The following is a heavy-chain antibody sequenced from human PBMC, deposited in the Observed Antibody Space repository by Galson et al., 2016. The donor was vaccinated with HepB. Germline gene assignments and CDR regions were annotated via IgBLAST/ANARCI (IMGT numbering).Heavy chain of an antibody. J-gene: IGHJ4*02. Sequence: SETLSLTCTVSGDSISSSNYYWGWVRQPPGKGLEWIGSVYYSGSTYYKTSLRSRVTITIDTSKNQFSLNLSSVTAADTAVYYCARWGYSDYGRGFDYWGQGTLVTVSS. CDR1: GDSISSSNYY. D-gene: IGHD4-11*01. CDR2: VYYSGST. CDR3: ARWGYSDYGRGFDY. V-gene: IGHV4-39*01.